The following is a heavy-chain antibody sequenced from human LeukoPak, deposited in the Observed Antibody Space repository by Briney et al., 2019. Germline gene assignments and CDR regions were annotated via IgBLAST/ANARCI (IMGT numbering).Heavy chain of an antibody. CDR1: GFTFSTYT. V-gene: IGHV3-23*01. CDR3: AKGPRYYGSGSYYLDY. D-gene: IGHD3-10*01. J-gene: IGHJ4*02. CDR2: ISASGGST. Sequence: GGSLRLSCVASGFTFSTYTMNWIRQAPGKGLEWVSAISASGGSTYYADSVKGRFTISRDNSKNTLYVQMNSLRAADTAVYYCAKGPRYYGSGSYYLDYWGQGTLVTVSS.